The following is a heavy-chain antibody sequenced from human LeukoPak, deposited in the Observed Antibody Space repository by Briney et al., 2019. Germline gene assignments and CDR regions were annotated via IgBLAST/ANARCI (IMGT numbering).Heavy chain of an antibody. CDR2: ISGDSSGM. J-gene: IGHJ4*02. V-gene: IGHV3-21*01. D-gene: IGHD4-17*01. CDR3: VRGTSDTVTDDLDY. CDR1: GFTFSIYG. Sequence: GGSLRLSCAVSGFTFSIYGMNWVRQTAGRGLEWVSSISGDSSGMYYRDSVKGRFTISRDNAKNLLYLQMNSLRAEDTAVYYCVRGTSDTVTDDLDYWGPGTVVTVSS.